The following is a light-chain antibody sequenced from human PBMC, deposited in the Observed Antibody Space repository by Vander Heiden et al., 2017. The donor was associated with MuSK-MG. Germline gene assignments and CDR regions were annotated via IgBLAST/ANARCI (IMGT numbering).Light chain of an antibody. CDR3: QQNSNWTRS. CDR1: RSVFTF. Sequence: DIVLTQAPATLSLSPGERATLSCRASRSVFTFLAWYQQRPGQSPRLLIYDASSRATGVPARFRGSGSGTDFTRTISSLEPEDVAVYYGQQNSNWTRSFGQGTRLEIE. V-gene: IGKV3-11*01. J-gene: IGKJ5*01. CDR2: DAS.